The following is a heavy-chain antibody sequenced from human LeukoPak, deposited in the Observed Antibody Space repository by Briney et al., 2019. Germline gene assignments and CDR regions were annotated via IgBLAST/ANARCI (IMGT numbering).Heavy chain of an antibody. D-gene: IGHD3-22*01. V-gene: IGHV3-23*01. Sequence: GGSLRLSCAVSGITLSNYGMSWVRQAPGKGLEWVAGISDRGSRTNYADSVKGRFTISTDHPKNTLYLQMNSLRAADTAVYFCAKRGVVIRVILVGFHKEAYYFDSWGQGALVTVSS. J-gene: IGHJ4*02. CDR1: GITLSNYG. CDR3: AKRGVVIRVILVGFHKEAYYFDS. CDR2: ISDRGSRT.